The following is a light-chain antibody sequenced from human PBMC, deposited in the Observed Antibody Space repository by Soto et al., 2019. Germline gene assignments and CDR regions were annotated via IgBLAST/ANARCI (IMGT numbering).Light chain of an antibody. J-gene: IGKJ4*01. CDR2: RTS. Sequence: EIVMTQSPATLSVSPGERATLSCRASQSVSNKLVWYQQKPGQAPRLLMFRTSSRATGFPARFSGSGSGTEFNLTISSLQSEDFGVYYCQQYNNWPRATFGGGAKV. CDR1: QSVSNK. CDR3: QQYNNWPRAT. V-gene: IGKV3-15*01.